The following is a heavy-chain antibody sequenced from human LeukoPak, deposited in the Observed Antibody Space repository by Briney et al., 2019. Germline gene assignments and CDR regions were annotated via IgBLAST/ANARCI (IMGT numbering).Heavy chain of an antibody. J-gene: IGHJ4*02. CDR3: AKGGYSYNS. Sequence: PGGSLRLSCAASGFIFSSFWMSWVRQAPGKGLEWVAKIDQDGSEKYYVNSVKGRFSISRDNAKNSLDLQKNSLRAEDTAVYYCAKGGYSYNSWGQGTLVTVSS. V-gene: IGHV3-7*01. D-gene: IGHD5-18*01. CDR1: GFIFSSFW. CDR2: IDQDGSEK.